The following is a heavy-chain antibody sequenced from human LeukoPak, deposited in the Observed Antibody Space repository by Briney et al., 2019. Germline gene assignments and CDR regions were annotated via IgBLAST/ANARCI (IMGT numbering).Heavy chain of an antibody. J-gene: IGHJ6*02. CDR3: AKEVKAVAGSISYYYYGMDV. Sequence: PGGSLRLSCAASGFIFSSYAMSWVRQAPGKGLEWVSAISNTGGSTHYADSVKGRFTISRDNSKNALYLQMTSLRAEDTAVYYCAKEVKAVAGSISYYYYGMDVWGQGTTVTVSS. D-gene: IGHD6-19*01. CDR2: ISNTGGST. V-gene: IGHV3-23*01. CDR1: GFIFSSYA.